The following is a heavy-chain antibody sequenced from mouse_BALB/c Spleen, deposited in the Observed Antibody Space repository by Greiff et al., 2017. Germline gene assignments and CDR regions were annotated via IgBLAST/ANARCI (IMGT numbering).Heavy chain of an antibody. J-gene: IGHJ2*01. CDR1: GYTFTSYW. Sequence: VQRVESGAELAKPGASVKMSCKASGYTFTSYWMHWVKQRPGQGLEWIGYINPCTGYTEYNQKFKDKATLTADKSSSTAYMQLSSLTSEDSAVYYCARDGYDFDYWGQGTTLTVSS. D-gene: IGHD2-2*01. CDR2: INPCTGYT. V-gene: IGHV1-7*01. CDR3: ARDGYDFDY.